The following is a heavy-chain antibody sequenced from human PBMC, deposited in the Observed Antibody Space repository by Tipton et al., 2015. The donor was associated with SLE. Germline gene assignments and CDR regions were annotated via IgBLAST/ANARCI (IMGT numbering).Heavy chain of an antibody. D-gene: IGHD6-19*01. CDR3: ARRRGSSGWSNNWFDP. CDR1: GGSISGYY. CDR2: IYHSGST. J-gene: IGHJ5*02. Sequence: LRLSCTVSGGSISGYYWGWIRQPPGKGLEWIGSIYHSGSTYYNPSLKSRVTISVDTSKNQFSLKLSSVTAADTAVYYCARRRGSSGWSNNWFDPWGQGTLVTVSS. V-gene: IGHV4-38-2*02.